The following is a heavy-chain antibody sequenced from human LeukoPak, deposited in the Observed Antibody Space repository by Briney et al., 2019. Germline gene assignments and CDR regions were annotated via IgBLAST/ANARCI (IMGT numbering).Heavy chain of an antibody. Sequence: SETLSLTCTVSGGSISSSSCYWGWIRQPPGKGLEWIGSIYYSGSTYYNPSLKSRVTISVDTSKNQFSLKLSSVTAADTAVYYCARHFNGYSNGPIDYWGQGTLVTVSS. CDR2: IYYSGST. CDR1: GGSISSSSCY. CDR3: ARHFNGYSNGPIDY. J-gene: IGHJ4*02. D-gene: IGHD5-18*01. V-gene: IGHV4-39*01.